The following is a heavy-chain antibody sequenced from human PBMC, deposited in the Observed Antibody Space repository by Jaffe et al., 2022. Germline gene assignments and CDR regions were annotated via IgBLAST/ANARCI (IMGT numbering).Heavy chain of an antibody. D-gene: IGHD2-15*01. CDR3: AREREKYCSGGSCGVLFDY. J-gene: IGHJ4*02. Sequence: QVQLQESGPGLVKPSETLSLTCTVSGGSVSSGSYYWSWIRQPPGKGLEWIGYIYYSGSTNYNPSLKSRVTISVDTSKNQFSLKLSSVTAADTAVYYCAREREKYCSGGSCGVLFDYWGQGTLVTVSS. CDR2: IYYSGST. CDR1: GGSVSSGSYY. V-gene: IGHV4-61*01.